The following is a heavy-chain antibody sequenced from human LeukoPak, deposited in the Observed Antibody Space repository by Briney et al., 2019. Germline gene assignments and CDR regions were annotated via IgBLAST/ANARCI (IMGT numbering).Heavy chain of an antibody. V-gene: IGHV2-70*11. CDR1: GFSLNTSGMC. Sequence: SGPALVKPTQTLTLTCTFSGFSLNTSGMCVSWIRQPPGKALEWLARIDWDDDKYYSTSLKTRLTISKDTSKNQVVLTMTNMDPVDTATYYCARIVRYYDSSGYYYYFDYWGQGTLVTVSS. CDR2: IDWDDDK. D-gene: IGHD3-22*01. CDR3: ARIVRYYDSSGYYYYFDY. J-gene: IGHJ4*02.